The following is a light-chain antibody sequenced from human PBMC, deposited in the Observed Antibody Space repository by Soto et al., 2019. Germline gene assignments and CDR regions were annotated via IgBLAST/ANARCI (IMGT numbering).Light chain of an antibody. CDR1: QGISTW. CDR3: QQYYDWPIT. CDR2: SAS. V-gene: IGKV1-12*01. J-gene: IGKJ5*01. Sequence: IQMTQSPPSLSSSVGDRVTITCRASQGISTWLAWYKQKPGKAPNLLIYSASRLQSGVPPRFRGSGSGTEFTLTISSLQSEDFEVYYCQQYYDWPITFGQGTRLEIK.